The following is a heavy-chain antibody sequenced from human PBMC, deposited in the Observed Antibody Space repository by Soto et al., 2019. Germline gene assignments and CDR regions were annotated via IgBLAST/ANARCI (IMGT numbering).Heavy chain of an antibody. CDR3: ARHMVAAAGPTDFDY. D-gene: IGHD6-13*01. Sequence: SETLSLTCTVSGGSISSYYWSWIRQPPGKGLEWIGYIYYSGSTNYNPSLKSRVTISVDTSKNQFSLKLSSVTAADTAVYYCARHMVAAAGPTDFDYCGQGTLVTVSS. J-gene: IGHJ4*02. V-gene: IGHV4-59*08. CDR1: GGSISSYY. CDR2: IYYSGST.